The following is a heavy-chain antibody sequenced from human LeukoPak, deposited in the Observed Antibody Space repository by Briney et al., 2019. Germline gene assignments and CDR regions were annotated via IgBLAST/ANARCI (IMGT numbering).Heavy chain of an antibody. CDR2: IIPIFGTA. CDR1: GGTFSSYV. V-gene: IGHV1-69*06. J-gene: IGHJ4*02. CDR3: AMGVGAPEDLAVAADFDY. D-gene: IGHD6-19*01. Sequence: SVKVSCKASGGTFSSYVINWVRQAPEQGLEWMGGIIPIFGTANYAQKFQGRVTITADKSTSTAYMELSSLRSEDTAVYYCAMGVGAPEDLAVAADFDYWGQGTLVTVSS.